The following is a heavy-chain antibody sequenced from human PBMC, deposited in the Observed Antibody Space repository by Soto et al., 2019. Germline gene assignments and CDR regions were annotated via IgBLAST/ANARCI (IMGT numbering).Heavy chain of an antibody. CDR3: AKDLTRQLAYWLDP. J-gene: IGHJ5*02. D-gene: IGHD6-6*01. CDR1: GFSFTGYY. V-gene: IGHV1-2*02. Sequence: AASVKVSCKASGFSFTGYYIHWLRQAPGQGLEWMGWINAHSGGTEYAQKFQGRVTLTRDTSIATAYPTLTSLTSDDTALYYCAKDLTRQLAYWLDPWGQGTQVTVS. CDR2: INAHSGGT.